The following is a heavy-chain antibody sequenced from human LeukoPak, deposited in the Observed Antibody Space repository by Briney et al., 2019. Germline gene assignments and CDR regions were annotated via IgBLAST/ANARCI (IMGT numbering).Heavy chain of an antibody. D-gene: IGHD3-9*01. CDR2: ISSSSSYI. CDR1: GFTFSGCG. J-gene: IGHJ4*02. Sequence: GGSLRLSCAASGFTFSGCGMNWVRQAPGKGLEWVSSISSSSSYIYYADSVKGRFTISRDNAKNSLYLQMNSLRAEDTAVYYCARVDFDWLPDYWGQGTLVTVSS. CDR3: ARVDFDWLPDY. V-gene: IGHV3-21*01.